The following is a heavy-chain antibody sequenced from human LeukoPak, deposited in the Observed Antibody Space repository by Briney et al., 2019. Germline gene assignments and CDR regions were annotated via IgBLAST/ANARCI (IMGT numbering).Heavy chain of an antibody. Sequence: PSQTLSLTCTVSGGSISSGGYYWSWIRQHPGKGLEWIVYIYYSGSTYYNPSLKSRVTISVDTSKNQFSLKLSSVTAADTAVYYCARGDSGYDGDYYYYGMDVWGKGTTVTVSS. V-gene: IGHV4-31*03. D-gene: IGHD5-12*01. CDR1: GGSISSGGYY. J-gene: IGHJ6*04. CDR2: IYYSGST. CDR3: ARGDSGYDGDYYYYGMDV.